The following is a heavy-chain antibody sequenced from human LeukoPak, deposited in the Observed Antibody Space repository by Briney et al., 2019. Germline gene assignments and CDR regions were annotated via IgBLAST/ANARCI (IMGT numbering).Heavy chain of an antibody. CDR3: ATVDLGDY. Sequence: PGRSLRLSCAASGFTFDDYAMHWVRQAPGKGLEWVSGISWNSGSIGYADSVKGRFTISRDNSKNTLYLQMNSLRAEDTAVYYCATVDLGDYWGQGTLVTVSS. CDR2: ISWNSGSI. V-gene: IGHV3-9*01. D-gene: IGHD5-12*01. J-gene: IGHJ4*02. CDR1: GFTFDDYA.